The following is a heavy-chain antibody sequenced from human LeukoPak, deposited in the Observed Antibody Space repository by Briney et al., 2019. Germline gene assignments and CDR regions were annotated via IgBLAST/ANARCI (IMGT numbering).Heavy chain of an antibody. CDR3: ARDSGSGNYEG. Sequence: SETLSLTCTVSGGSISSYYWNWIRQPAGKGLEWIGRITSSRTTNYNPSLKSRLTMSVDTSKNQFSLRLSSVTAADTAVYYCARDSGSGNYEGWGQGTLVTVSS. CDR1: GGSISSYY. J-gene: IGHJ4*02. V-gene: IGHV4-4*07. D-gene: IGHD3-10*01. CDR2: ITSSRTT.